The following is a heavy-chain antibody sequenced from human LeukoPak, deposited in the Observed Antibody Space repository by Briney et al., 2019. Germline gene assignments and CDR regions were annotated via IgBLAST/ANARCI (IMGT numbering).Heavy chain of an antibody. Sequence: GESLKISCKGSGYSFTSYWIGGVRQVPGKCLEWMGIIYPGDSDTRYSPSFQGQVTSSSDKSITPAYLQWSSLKASDTAMYYCATLRPGASTAQYYFDYWGQGTLVTVSP. J-gene: IGHJ4*02. D-gene: IGHD5/OR15-5a*01. V-gene: IGHV5-51*01. CDR2: IYPGDSDT. CDR1: GYSFTSYW. CDR3: ATLRPGASTAQYYFDY.